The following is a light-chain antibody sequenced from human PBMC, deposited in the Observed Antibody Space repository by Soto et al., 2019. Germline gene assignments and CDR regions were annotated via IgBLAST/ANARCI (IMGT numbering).Light chain of an antibody. J-gene: IGKJ3*01. CDR3: QQFDSTSFT. V-gene: IGKV3-20*01. CDR2: GAS. CDR1: QSVSSSY. Sequence: EIVLTQSPGTLSLSPGERATLSCRASQSVSSSYLAWYQQKPGQAPRLLIYGASNRATGIPDRFSGSGSGTDFTLTISILEPEDFAVYYCQQFDSTSFTFGPGTKVDIK.